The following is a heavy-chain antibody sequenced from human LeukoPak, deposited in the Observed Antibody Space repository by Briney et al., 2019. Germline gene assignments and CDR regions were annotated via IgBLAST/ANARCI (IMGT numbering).Heavy chain of an antibody. Sequence: PSETLSLTCAVYGGSFSGYYWSWIRQPAGKGLEWIGRIYTSGSTNYNPSLKSRVTISVDTSKNQFSLKLSSVTAADTAVYYCARGRLAGIAVAYYYMDVWGKGTTVTISS. J-gene: IGHJ6*03. V-gene: IGHV4-59*10. D-gene: IGHD6-19*01. CDR1: GGSFSGYY. CDR3: ARGRLAGIAVAYYYMDV. CDR2: IYTSGST.